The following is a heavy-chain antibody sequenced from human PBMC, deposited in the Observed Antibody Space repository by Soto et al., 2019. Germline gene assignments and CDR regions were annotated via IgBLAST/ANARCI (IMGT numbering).Heavy chain of an antibody. V-gene: IGHV1-58*02. J-gene: IGHJ4*02. CDR1: GFTFTSSA. D-gene: IGHD3-3*01. CDR3: ARIDFSMDGSYFDY. Sequence: ASVKVSCTASGFTFTSSAMQWVRQARGQRLEWIGWIVVGSGNTNYAQKFQDRVTMTTDTSTSTAYMELRSLRSDDTAVYYCARIDFSMDGSYFDYWGQGTLVTVSS. CDR2: IVVGSGNT.